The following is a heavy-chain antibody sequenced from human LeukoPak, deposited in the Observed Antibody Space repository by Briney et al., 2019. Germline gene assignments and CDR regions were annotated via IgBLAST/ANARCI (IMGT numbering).Heavy chain of an antibody. CDR3: TASAGDSRYYYYYMDV. CDR1: GFTFSNYG. D-gene: IGHD6-13*01. J-gene: IGHJ6*03. CDR2: ISGSGSNT. V-gene: IGHV3-23*01. Sequence: GGSLRLSCSASGFTFSNYGMSWVRQAPGKGLEWVSAISGSGSNTYYADSVKGRFTISRDNSKNALYLQMNSLRADDTAVYYCTASAGDSRYYYYYMDVWGKGTAVTVSS.